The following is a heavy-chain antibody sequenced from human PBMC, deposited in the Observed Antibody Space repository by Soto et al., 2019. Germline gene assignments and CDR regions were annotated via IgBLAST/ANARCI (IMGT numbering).Heavy chain of an antibody. J-gene: IGHJ4*02. Sequence: LRLSCEASGFSFSTYSMHWVRQAPGKGLEWVSSIGRRSDIYYADSVKGRFTISRDNAKNSVSLQMNSLRDEDTAVYYCARESEDLTSNFDYWGQGTLVTVSS. CDR3: ARESEDLTSNFDY. CDR1: GFSFSTYS. V-gene: IGHV3-21*01. CDR2: IGRRSDI.